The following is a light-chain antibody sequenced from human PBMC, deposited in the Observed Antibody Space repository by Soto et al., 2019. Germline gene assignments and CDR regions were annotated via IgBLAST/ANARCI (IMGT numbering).Light chain of an antibody. J-gene: IGLJ3*02. CDR3: SSYAGNNTWV. V-gene: IGLV2-8*01. CDR2: DVS. Sequence: QSALTQPPSVSGSPGQSITISCTGPSSDVGGYDFVSWYQQHPGKAPKLMISDVSHRPSGVSDRFSGSKSANTASLTISGLQAEEEADYYCSSYAGNNTWVFGGGTKLTVL. CDR1: SSDVGGYDF.